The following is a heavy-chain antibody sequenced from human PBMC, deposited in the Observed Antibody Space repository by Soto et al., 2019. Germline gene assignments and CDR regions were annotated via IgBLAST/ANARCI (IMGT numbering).Heavy chain of an antibody. D-gene: IGHD3-22*01. CDR2: LSGSGGST. CDR1: GFTFSSYA. J-gene: IGHJ4*02. V-gene: IGHV3-23*01. CDR3: ALSSSGYGY. Sequence: HPGGSLRLSCAASGFTFSSYAMSWVRQAPGKGLEWVSALSGSGGSTFYAASVRGRFTLSRDNSKNTLYLQMNSLRAEDTAVYYCALSSSGYGYWGQGTLVTVSS.